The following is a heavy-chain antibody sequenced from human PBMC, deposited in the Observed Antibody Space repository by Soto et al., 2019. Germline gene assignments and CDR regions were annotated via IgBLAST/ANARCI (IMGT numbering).Heavy chain of an antibody. CDR3: ARDPGYCTNGVCPIFDF. CDR2: MYHGGRT. V-gene: IGHV4-59*02. CDR1: GDSVTNYF. J-gene: IGHJ4*02. D-gene: IGHD2-8*01. Sequence: PSETLSLTCTVSGDSVTNYFWSWMRQPPGKGLEWIGHMYHGGRTNYSPSLKSRVTMSLDSSRNQFSLNLSSVTAADTAGYFCARDPGYCTNGVCPIFDFGGQGLLVTVSS.